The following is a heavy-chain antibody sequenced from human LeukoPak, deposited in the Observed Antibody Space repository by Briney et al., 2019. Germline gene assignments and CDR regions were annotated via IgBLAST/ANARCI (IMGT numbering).Heavy chain of an antibody. D-gene: IGHD2-21*01. CDR3: AKPGEPSNYFFDY. Sequence: PGGSLRLSCAASGFTFSSYSMNWVRQAPGKGLEWVSTVRVNGRSTYYADSVKGRFTISRDNSKNTLYLQMNSLRAEDTALYYCAKPGEPSNYFFDYWGQGALVTVSS. CDR2: VRVNGRST. V-gene: IGHV3-23*01. J-gene: IGHJ4*02. CDR1: GFTFSSYS.